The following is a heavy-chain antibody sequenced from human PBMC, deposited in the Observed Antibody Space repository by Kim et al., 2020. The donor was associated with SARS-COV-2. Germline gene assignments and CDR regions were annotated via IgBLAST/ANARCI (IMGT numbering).Heavy chain of an antibody. D-gene: IGHD6-19*01. CDR2: IIPIFGTA. CDR3: AREWLAHYYYYYGMDV. J-gene: IGHJ6*02. V-gene: IGHV1-69*13. Sequence: SVKVSCKASGGTFSSYAISWVRQAPGQGLEWMGGIIPIFGTANYAQKFQGRVTITADESTSTAYMELSSLRSEDTAVYYCAREWLAHYYYYYGMDVWGQGTTVTVSS. CDR1: GGTFSSYA.